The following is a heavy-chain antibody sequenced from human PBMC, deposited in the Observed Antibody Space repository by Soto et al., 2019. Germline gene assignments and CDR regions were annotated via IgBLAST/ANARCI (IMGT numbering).Heavy chain of an antibody. Sequence: VQLVESGGGVGQPGRSLRRSCAASGFTFSDYAMHWVRQAPGKGMEWVAVVYHDGRNTHYADSVKGRFTIARDSAKNTVYREMSSLRAEDTSVDYCAKGGRQWLVTSDFNYWGQGARFNGSS. CDR3: AKGGRQWLVTSDFNY. V-gene: IGHV3-30*18. J-gene: IGHJ4*02. CDR1: GFTFSDYA. CDR2: VYHDGRNT. D-gene: IGHD6-19*01.